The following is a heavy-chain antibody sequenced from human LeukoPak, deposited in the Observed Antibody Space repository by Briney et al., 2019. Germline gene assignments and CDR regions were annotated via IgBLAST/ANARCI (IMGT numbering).Heavy chain of an antibody. CDR1: GFTFSSYA. CDR2: ISGSGGST. V-gene: IGHV3-23*01. Sequence: GGSLRLSCAASGFTFSSYAISWVRRAPGKGLEWVSAISGSGGSTYYADSVKGRFTISRDNSKNTLYLQMNSLRSEDTAVYYCARVGPGFDYWGQGTLVTVSS. J-gene: IGHJ4*02. CDR3: ARVGPGFDY.